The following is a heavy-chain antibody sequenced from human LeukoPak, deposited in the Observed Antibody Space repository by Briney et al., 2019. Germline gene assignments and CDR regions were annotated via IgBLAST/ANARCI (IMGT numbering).Heavy chain of an antibody. Sequence: PSETLSLTCAVSGVSISPYYWAWIRQPPGKGLEWIGYIHTSGSNNQYPSLKSRVPISVDKSKNHFSLRLTSVTAADTAVYYCARLSAAVHLGAFDLWGQGTMVTVSS. CDR1: GVSISPYY. D-gene: IGHD3-3*01. CDR3: ARLSAAVHLGAFDL. V-gene: IGHV4-4*09. CDR2: IHTSGSN. J-gene: IGHJ3*01.